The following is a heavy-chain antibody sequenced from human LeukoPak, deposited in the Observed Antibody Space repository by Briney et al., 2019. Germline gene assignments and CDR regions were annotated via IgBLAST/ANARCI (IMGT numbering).Heavy chain of an antibody. CDR3: AKRDFYDSSGYAPLFQH. Sequence: GGSLRLSCAASGFTFSTYAMNWVRQAPGKGLEWVSGISGSGGSTHYADSVKGRFTISRDNSKNTLYLQMNSLRAEDTAVYYCAKRDFYDSSGYAPLFQHWGQGTLVTVSS. V-gene: IGHV3-23*01. J-gene: IGHJ1*01. CDR1: GFTFSTYA. D-gene: IGHD3-22*01. CDR2: ISGSGGST.